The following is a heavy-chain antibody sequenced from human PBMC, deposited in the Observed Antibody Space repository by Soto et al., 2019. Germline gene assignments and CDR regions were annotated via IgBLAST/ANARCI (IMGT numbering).Heavy chain of an antibody. D-gene: IGHD6-13*01. CDR1: GYTFTSYG. Sequence: QVQLVQSGAEVKKPGASVKVSCKASGYTFTSYGISWVRQAPGQGLEWMRWISAYNGNTNYAQKLQGRVTMTTDPSKSTAYMELRSLRSDDTAVYYCAREERSSSSWYMNHWGQGTLVTVSS. CDR3: AREERSSSSWYMNH. V-gene: IGHV1-18*01. CDR2: ISAYNGNT. J-gene: IGHJ5*02.